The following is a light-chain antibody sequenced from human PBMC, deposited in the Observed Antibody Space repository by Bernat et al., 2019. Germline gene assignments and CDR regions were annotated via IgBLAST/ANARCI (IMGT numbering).Light chain of an antibody. CDR3: SSFTSSITVV. Sequence: QSALTQPASVSGSPGHSITISCPGTSSDVGRYEYVSCYQHHPDRAPQLIIYDVIKRPSGVSNRFSASKSGNTASLTISGLQTEDEADYYCSSFTSSITVVFGGGTKLTVL. V-gene: IGLV2-14*03. CDR1: SSDVGRYEY. CDR2: DVI. J-gene: IGLJ3*02.